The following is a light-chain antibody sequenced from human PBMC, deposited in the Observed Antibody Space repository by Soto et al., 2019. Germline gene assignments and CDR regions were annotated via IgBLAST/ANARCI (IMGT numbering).Light chain of an antibody. Sequence: ERIMTQSPATLSVSPGESATLSCRASQSVSSNLAWYQQKPGQPPRLLIYGVSTRATGIPARFSGSGSETKFTLTISSLQSEDLGLYYCEQYNNWPPPTFGGGTKVDIK. CDR3: EQYNNWPPPT. CDR1: QSVSSN. CDR2: GVS. V-gene: IGKV3-15*01. J-gene: IGKJ4*01.